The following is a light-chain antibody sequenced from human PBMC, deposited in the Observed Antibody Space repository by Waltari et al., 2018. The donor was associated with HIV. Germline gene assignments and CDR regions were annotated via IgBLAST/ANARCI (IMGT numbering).Light chain of an antibody. CDR3: CAYAGSTTYVM. Sequence: QSALTQPASVSGSPGQSITISCTGTSSDVGGYNLVSWYQQHPGKAPKLMIYEVSKRPAGGSSSLSCSKSGNTSSLTIAGLQAEDEADYYCCAYAGSTTYVMFGGGTKLTVL. J-gene: IGLJ3*02. CDR1: SSDVGGYNL. V-gene: IGLV2-23*02. CDR2: EVS.